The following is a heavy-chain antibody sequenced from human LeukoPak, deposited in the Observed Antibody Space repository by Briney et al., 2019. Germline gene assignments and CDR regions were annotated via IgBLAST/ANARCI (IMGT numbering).Heavy chain of an antibody. Sequence: PSETLSLTCTVSGGSISSSSYYWGWIRQPPGKGLEWIGSVYYSGSTDYNPSLKSRVTISVDTSKNQFSLKLSSVTAADTAVYYCAKNSGSGWYLYFDYWGQGTLVTVSS. CDR1: GGSISSSSYY. D-gene: IGHD6-19*01. V-gene: IGHV4-39*01. CDR2: VYYSGST. CDR3: AKNSGSGWYLYFDY. J-gene: IGHJ4*02.